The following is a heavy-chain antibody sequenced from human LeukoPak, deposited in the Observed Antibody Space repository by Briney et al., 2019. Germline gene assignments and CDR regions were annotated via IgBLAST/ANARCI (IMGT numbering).Heavy chain of an antibody. CDR3: ANSPTLGV. D-gene: IGHD3-16*01. Sequence: GGSLRLSCAASAFTVYNNYMRWVRQTPGKGLEFVSLIYRVGTTSYADSVKGRFTISRDNTKNTLYLQMNSLRVEDTAVYYCANSPTLGVWGQGTLVTVSS. CDR1: AFTVYNNY. V-gene: IGHV3-53*05. CDR2: IYRVGTT. J-gene: IGHJ4*02.